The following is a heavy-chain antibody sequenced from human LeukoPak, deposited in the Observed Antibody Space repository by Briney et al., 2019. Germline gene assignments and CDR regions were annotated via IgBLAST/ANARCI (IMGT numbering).Heavy chain of an antibody. CDR1: GFTVSSNY. CDR2: IYSGGST. D-gene: IGHD3-22*01. CDR3: ARVSYYDSSGYYFLSYVDY. V-gene: IGHV3-53*01. J-gene: IGHJ4*02. Sequence: GGSLRLSCAASGFTVSSNYMSWVRQAPGKGLEWVSVIYSGGSTYYADSVRGRFTISRYNSKNSLYLQMNSMGTEDTDVYYCARVSYYDSSGYYFLSYVDYWGQGTLVTVSS.